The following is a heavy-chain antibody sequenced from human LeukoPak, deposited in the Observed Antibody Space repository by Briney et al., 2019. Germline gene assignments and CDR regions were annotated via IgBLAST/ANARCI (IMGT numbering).Heavy chain of an antibody. Sequence: SETLSLTCAVYGGSFSGYYWSWIRQPPGKGLEWIGEINHSGSTNYNPSIKSRVTISVDPSKNQFSLKLSSVTAADTAVYYCARGRSVVAVLPFDYWGQGTLVTVSS. CDR1: GGSFSGYY. V-gene: IGHV4-34*01. D-gene: IGHD2-15*01. CDR2: INHSGST. J-gene: IGHJ4*02. CDR3: ARGRSVVAVLPFDY.